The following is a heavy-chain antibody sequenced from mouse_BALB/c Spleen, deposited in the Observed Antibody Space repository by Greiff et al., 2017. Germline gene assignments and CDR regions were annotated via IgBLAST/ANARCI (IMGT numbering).Heavy chain of an antibody. CDR1: GYTFTSYT. CDR2: INPSSGYT. V-gene: IGHV1-4*01. CDR3: ASGITTATGAMDY. Sequence: VKLQESGAELARPGASVKMSCKASGYTFTSYTMHWVKQRPGQGLEWIGYINPSSGYTNYNQKFKDKATLTADKSSSTAYMQLSSLTSEDSAVYYCASGITTATGAMDYWGQGTSVTVSS. J-gene: IGHJ4*01. D-gene: IGHD1-2*01.